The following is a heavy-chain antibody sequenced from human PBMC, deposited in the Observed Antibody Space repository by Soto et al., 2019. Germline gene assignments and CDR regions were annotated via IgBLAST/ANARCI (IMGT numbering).Heavy chain of an antibody. D-gene: IGHD6-13*01. CDR2: INAGNGNT. CDR3: AKHTAAGHRGYMDV. Sequence: QVQLVQSGAEVKKPGASVKVSCKASGYTFTSYAMHWVRQAPGQRLEWMGWINAGNGNTKYSQKFQARVTITRDTSASTAYMELSILRSEDTAVYYCAKHTAAGHRGYMDVWGKGTTVTVSS. V-gene: IGHV1-3*01. J-gene: IGHJ6*03. CDR1: GYTFTSYA.